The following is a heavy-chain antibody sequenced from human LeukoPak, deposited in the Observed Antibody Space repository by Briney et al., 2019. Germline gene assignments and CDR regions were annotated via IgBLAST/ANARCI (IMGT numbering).Heavy chain of an antibody. CDR2: IIPIFGTA. CDR3: ARARYYDILTGYSGNWFDP. Sequence: GASVKVSCKASGGTFSSYAISWVRQAPGQGLEWMGGIIPIFGTANYAQKFQGRVTITADESTSTAYMELSSLRSEDTAVYYCARARYYDILTGYSGNWFDPWGQGTLVTVSS. J-gene: IGHJ5*02. V-gene: IGHV1-69*13. CDR1: GGTFSSYA. D-gene: IGHD3-9*01.